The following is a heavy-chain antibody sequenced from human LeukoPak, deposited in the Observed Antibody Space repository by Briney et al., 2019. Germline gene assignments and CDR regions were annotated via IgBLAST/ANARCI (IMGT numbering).Heavy chain of an antibody. CDR3: ARSRGWLQSHPLGY. J-gene: IGHJ4*02. CDR1: GGSFSGYY. D-gene: IGHD5-24*01. CDR2: IHHSGST. Sequence: SETLSLTCAVYGGSFSGYYWSWIRQPPGKGLEWIGEIHHSGSTNYNPSLKSRVTISVDTSKNQFSLKLSSVTAADTAVYYCARSRGWLQSHPLGYWGQGTLVTVSS. V-gene: IGHV4-34*01.